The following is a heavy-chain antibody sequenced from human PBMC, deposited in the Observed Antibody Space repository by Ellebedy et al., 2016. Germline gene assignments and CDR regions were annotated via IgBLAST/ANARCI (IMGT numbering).Heavy chain of an antibody. J-gene: IGHJ4*02. Sequence: GESLKISCAASGFTFSDHYMSWIRQAPGKGLEWVSYISSSASIIYYADSVKGRFTISRDNAKNSLYLQMNSLRAEDTAVYYCARELRTMIRGAYLGYWGQGTLVSVSS. CDR1: GFTFSDHY. V-gene: IGHV3-11*01. D-gene: IGHD3-10*01. CDR2: ISSSASII. CDR3: ARELRTMIRGAYLGY.